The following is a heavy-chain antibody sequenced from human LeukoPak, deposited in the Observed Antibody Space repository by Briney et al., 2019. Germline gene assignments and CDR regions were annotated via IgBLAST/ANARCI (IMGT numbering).Heavy chain of an antibody. V-gene: IGHV1-2*02. D-gene: IGHD3-22*01. Sequence: GASVKVSCKASGYTFTGYYMHWVRQAPGQGLEWMGWINPNSGGTNYAQKFQGRVTMTRDTSISTAYMELSRLRSDDTAVYYCARDRALHYYDSSGYSYWGQGTLVTVSS. CDR2: INPNSGGT. CDR3: ARDRALHYYDSSGYSY. CDR1: GYTFTGYY. J-gene: IGHJ4*02.